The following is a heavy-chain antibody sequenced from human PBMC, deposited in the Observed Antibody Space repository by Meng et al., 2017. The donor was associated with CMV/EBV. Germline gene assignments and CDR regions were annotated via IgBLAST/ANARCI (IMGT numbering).Heavy chain of an antibody. D-gene: IGHD3-3*01. CDR3: ARKYYDFWSGYWGYGMDV. CDR2: IYHSGST. J-gene: IGHJ6*02. CDR1: GGSISSSNW. Sequence: SETLSLTCAVSGGSISSSNWWSWVRQPPGKGLEWIGEIYHSGSTNYNPSLKSRVTTSVDKSKNQFSLKLSSVTAADTAVYYCARKYYDFWSGYWGYGMDVWGQGTTVTVSS. V-gene: IGHV4-4*02.